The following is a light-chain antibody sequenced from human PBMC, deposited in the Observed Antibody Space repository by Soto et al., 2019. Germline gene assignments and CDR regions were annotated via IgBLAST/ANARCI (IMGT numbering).Light chain of an antibody. CDR3: QSYDSSLSGYV. Sequence: QSVLTQPPSASGTPGQRVTISCSGSDSNIGTNSVYWYQHLPGTAPKLLIYRNNQRPSGVPDRFSGSKSGTSASLAISGLRFEDAADYYCQSYDSSLSGYVFGTGTKLTVL. J-gene: IGLJ1*01. CDR2: RNN. CDR1: DSNIGTNS. V-gene: IGLV1-47*01.